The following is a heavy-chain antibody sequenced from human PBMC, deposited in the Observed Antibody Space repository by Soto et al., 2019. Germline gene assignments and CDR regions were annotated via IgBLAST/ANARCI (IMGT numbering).Heavy chain of an antibody. CDR3: VRLEVVGTTPFDY. V-gene: IGHV5-51*01. CDR2: IYPDDSDT. CDR1: GYPFTNYW. D-gene: IGHD1-26*01. Sequence: PGESLKISCKGSGYPFTNYWIAWVRQMPGKGLEWMGIIYPDDSDTRYSPSFQGQVTISADKSINTAYLQWSSLKASDTAMYYCVRLEVVGTTPFDYWGHGTLVTVSS. J-gene: IGHJ4*01.